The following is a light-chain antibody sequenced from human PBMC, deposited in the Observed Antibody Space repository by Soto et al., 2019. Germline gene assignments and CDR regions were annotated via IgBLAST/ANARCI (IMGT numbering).Light chain of an antibody. Sequence: QSVLTQPPSVSGAPGQRVTISCTGSSSNIGAGYDVHWYQQLPGTAPKLLIHGNNNRPSGVPDRFSGSKSGTSASLAITGLQAEDEADYYCQSYDSSLSGVVFGGGTKVTVL. J-gene: IGLJ2*01. CDR1: SSNIGAGYD. CDR2: GNN. CDR3: QSYDSSLSGVV. V-gene: IGLV1-40*01.